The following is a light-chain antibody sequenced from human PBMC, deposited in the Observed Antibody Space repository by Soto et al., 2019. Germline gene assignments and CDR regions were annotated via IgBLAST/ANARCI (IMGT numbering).Light chain of an antibody. J-gene: IGLJ2*01. CDR3: CSYAGSSTFV. CDR2: EGT. V-gene: IGLV2-23*03. CDR1: SSAVGSYSL. Sequence: QSALTQPASLSGSPGQSLTISCTGTSSAVGSYSLVSWYQQHPGQAPKLLIYEGTKRPSGVSTRFSGSKTGNTASLTISGLQAGDEADYYCCSYAGSSTFVFGGGTQLTVL.